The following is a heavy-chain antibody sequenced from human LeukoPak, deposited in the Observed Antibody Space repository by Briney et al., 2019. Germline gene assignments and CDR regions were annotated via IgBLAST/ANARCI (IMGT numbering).Heavy chain of an antibody. CDR3: AKDYGDYEFDY. J-gene: IGHJ4*02. CDR2: ITGSHGPT. Sequence: PGGSLRLSCAASGFTFSSFAMTWVRQAPGRGLEWVSSITGSHGPTYNTDSVKGRFTISRDNSKNTLYLQMNSLRAEDTAVYYCAKDYGDYEFDYWGQGTLVTVSS. D-gene: IGHD4-17*01. V-gene: IGHV3-23*01. CDR1: GFTFSSFA.